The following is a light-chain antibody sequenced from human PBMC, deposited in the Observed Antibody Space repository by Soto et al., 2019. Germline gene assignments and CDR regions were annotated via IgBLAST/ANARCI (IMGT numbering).Light chain of an antibody. CDR2: GAS. Sequence: EIVLTQSPGTLSLIPGQGATLSCRASQSVRSGSLAWYQQKPGQAPRLLIYGASSRATDIPDRFRGSGSGTEFTLTISSLQSEDFAVYYCQQYNNWPPSIIFGQGTRLEIK. CDR1: QSVRSGS. J-gene: IGKJ5*01. CDR3: QQYNNWPPSII. V-gene: IGKV3-20*01.